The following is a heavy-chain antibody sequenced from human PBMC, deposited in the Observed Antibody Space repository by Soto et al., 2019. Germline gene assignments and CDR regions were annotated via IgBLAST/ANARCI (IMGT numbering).Heavy chain of an antibody. Sequence: QVQLQQWGAGLLKPSETLSLTCAVYGGSFSGYYWSWIRQPPGKGLEWIGEINHSGSTNYNPSLNTRVTISIDTSKTQFSLKLSSVTAADTAIYYCARDSLGIAVLGTGRSKNNWFDPWGQGTLVTVSS. D-gene: IGHD6-19*01. V-gene: IGHV4-34*01. CDR2: INHSGST. CDR3: ARDSLGIAVLGTGRSKNNWFDP. CDR1: GGSFSGYY. J-gene: IGHJ5*02.